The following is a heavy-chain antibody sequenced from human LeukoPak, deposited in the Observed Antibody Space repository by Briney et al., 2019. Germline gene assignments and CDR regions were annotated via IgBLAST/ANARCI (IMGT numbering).Heavy chain of an antibody. J-gene: IGHJ6*02. V-gene: IGHV4-34*01. CDR2: INHSGST. CDR3: ARGDYGSGSYYYYYYGMDV. CDR1: GGSFSGYY. D-gene: IGHD3-10*01. Sequence: SETLSLTCAVYGGSFSGYYWSWIRQPPGKGLDWIGEINHSGSTNYNPSLKSRVTISVDTSKNQFSLKLSSVTAADTAVYYCARGDYGSGSYYYYYYGMDVWGQGTTVTVSS.